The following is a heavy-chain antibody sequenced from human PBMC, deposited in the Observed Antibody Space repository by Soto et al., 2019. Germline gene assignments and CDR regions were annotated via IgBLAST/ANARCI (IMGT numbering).Heavy chain of an antibody. CDR1: GYTFPSYG. J-gene: IGHJ6*03. Sequence: ASGRVSSGASGYTFPSYGICWVRQGLGQGLERLGWLSAYNGTTNYAQKLQGRVTMTTDTSTSTAYMELRSLRSDDTAVYYCARGREEPRYDILTGYYPSYYYYYYMDVWGKGTTVTVSS. D-gene: IGHD3-9*01. V-gene: IGHV1-18*01. CDR2: LSAYNGTT. CDR3: ARGREEPRYDILTGYYPSYYYYYYMDV.